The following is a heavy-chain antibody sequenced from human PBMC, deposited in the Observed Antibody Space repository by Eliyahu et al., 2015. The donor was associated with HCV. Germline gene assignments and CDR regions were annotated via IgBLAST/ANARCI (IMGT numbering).Heavy chain of an antibody. CDR3: ARDLPRQLWFPYYYGMDV. CDR2: ISYDGSNK. D-gene: IGHD5-18*01. Sequence: VRQAPGKGLEWVAVISYDGSNKYYADSVKGRFTISRDNSKNTLYLQMNSLRAEDTAVYYCARDLPRQLWFPYYYGMDVWGQGTTVTVSS. V-gene: IGHV3-30-3*01. J-gene: IGHJ6*02.